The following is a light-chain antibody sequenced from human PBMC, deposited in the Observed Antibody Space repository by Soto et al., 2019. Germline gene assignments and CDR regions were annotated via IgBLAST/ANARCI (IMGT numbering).Light chain of an antibody. CDR3: QQYNNWPRT. J-gene: IGKJ1*01. CDR1: QSVRNY. V-gene: IGKV3-15*01. CDR2: GAT. Sequence: EIVLTQSPATLYLSPGERATLSCRASQSVRNYLAWYQQKPGQAPRLLIHGATTRATGIPARFSGSGSGTEFTLTISSLQSEDFAVYYCQQYNNWPRTFGQGTKVDIK.